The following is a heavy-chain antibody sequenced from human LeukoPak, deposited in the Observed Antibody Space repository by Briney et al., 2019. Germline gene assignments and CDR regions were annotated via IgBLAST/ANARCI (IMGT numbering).Heavy chain of an antibody. Sequence: SETLSLTCAVSAGSICNSYCSWARQPPGKGLQFIGYISTGGDINYNPTLRSRATMSINPSNNQLSLTLTSVTTADTAVYFCVRGPGRGYDLEPWGQGPLVTVSS. J-gene: IGHJ5*02. CDR2: ISTGGDI. V-gene: IGHV4-4*08. CDR1: AGSICNSY. CDR3: VRGPGRGYDLEP. D-gene: IGHD3-22*01.